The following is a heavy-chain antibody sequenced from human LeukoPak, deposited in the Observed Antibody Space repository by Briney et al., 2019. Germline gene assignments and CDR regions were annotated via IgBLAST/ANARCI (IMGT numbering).Heavy chain of an antibody. D-gene: IGHD2-15*01. J-gene: IGHJ4*02. CDR2: IYTSGST. CDR1: GGSISSGSFY. Sequence: PSQTLSLTCTVSGGSISSGSFYWSWVRQPAGKGLELIGRIYTSGSTNYNPSLKSRVTISVDTSKNHFSLRLSSVTAADTAVYYCARVGSGTDYWGQGTLVTVSS. V-gene: IGHV4-61*02. CDR3: ARVGSGTDY.